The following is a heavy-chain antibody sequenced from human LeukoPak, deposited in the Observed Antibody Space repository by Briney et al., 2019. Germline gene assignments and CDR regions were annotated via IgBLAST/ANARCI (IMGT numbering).Heavy chain of an antibody. V-gene: IGHV3-7*01. CDR2: IKQDGTEK. J-gene: IGHJ4*02. CDR3: ARYSAWCFDS. D-gene: IGHD6-19*01. CDR1: GLTFRNYW. Sequence: GGSLRLSCAASGLTFRNYWMTWVRQAPGKGLEWVANIKQDGTEKYYVDSVKGRFTISRDNARSSLYLQMNSLRAEDTAVYYCARYSAWCFDSWGQGTLVTVSS.